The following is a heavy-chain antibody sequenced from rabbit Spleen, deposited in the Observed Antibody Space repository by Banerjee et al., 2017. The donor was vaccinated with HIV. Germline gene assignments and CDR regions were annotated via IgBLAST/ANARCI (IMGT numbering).Heavy chain of an antibody. D-gene: IGHD4-1*01. CDR2: ISANSGTT. CDR1: GFSFSNNYV. Sequence: QEQLEESGGDLVKPGASLTLTCTASGFSFSNNYVICWVRQAPGKGLEWIACISANSGTTYYASWAKGRFTISRTSSTTVTLQMTSLTAADTAAYFCARDGYSRGWGFDLWGPGTLVTVS. J-gene: IGHJ6*01. CDR3: ARDGYSRGWGFDL. V-gene: IGHV1S45*01.